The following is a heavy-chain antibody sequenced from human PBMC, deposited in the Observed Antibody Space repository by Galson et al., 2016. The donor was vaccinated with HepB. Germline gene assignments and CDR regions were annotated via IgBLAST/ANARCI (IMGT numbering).Heavy chain of an antibody. D-gene: IGHD3-10*01. CDR3: ARRATSDYYYGLDV. Sequence: SGAEVKEPGESLKISCKASGYSFSIYWIAWVRQMPGKGLEWMGIIYPGDSDARYSPSSQGQVTISVDKSISTPYLQWSSLKASDTAMYYCARRATSDYYYGLDVWGQGTTVTVSS. CDR2: IYPGDSDA. V-gene: IGHV5-51*01. J-gene: IGHJ6*02. CDR1: GYSFSIYW.